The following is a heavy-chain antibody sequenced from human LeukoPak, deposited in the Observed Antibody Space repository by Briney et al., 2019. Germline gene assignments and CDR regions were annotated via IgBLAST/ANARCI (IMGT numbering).Heavy chain of an antibody. V-gene: IGHV4-30-2*01. Sequence: PSETLSLTCAVSGGSISSGGYSWSWIRQPPGKGLEWIGYIYHSGSTYYNPPLKSRVTISVDRSKNQFSLKLSSVTAADTAVYYCASRYSGSGYIDYWGQGTLVTVSS. D-gene: IGHD1-26*01. CDR2: IYHSGST. CDR3: ASRYSGSGYIDY. J-gene: IGHJ4*02. CDR1: GGSISSGGYS.